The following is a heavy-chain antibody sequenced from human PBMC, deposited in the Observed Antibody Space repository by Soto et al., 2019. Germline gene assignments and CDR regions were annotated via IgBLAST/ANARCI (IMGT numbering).Heavy chain of an antibody. CDR2: VYWDDDK. V-gene: IGHV2-5*02. D-gene: IGHD2-8*02. CDR3: GHRGAVYRTGKVIDN. Sequence: QITLRESGPALVKPTQTLTLTCTFSGFSLNSRVVGVGWVRQPPGKALEWLAIVYWDDDKPYRPSLRSKISYSQHTQQNQVALPMWLAAPVDSTTLYYGHRGAVYRTGKVIDNCGQGSLVTV. CDR1: GFSLNSRVVG. J-gene: IGHJ4*02.